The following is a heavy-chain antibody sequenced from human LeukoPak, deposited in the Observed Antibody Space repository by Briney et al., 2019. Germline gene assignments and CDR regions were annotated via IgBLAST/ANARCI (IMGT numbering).Heavy chain of an antibody. CDR3: ARDSSGYYGLYYGMDV. V-gene: IGHV1-8*01. Sequence: ASVKVSCKASGYTFTSYDINWVRQATGQGLEWMGWMSPNSGITGYAQKFQGRVTITADESTSTAYMELSSLRSEDTAVYYCARDSSGYYGLYYGMDVWGQGTTVTVSS. D-gene: IGHD3-22*01. CDR2: MSPNSGIT. CDR1: GYTFTSYD. J-gene: IGHJ6*02.